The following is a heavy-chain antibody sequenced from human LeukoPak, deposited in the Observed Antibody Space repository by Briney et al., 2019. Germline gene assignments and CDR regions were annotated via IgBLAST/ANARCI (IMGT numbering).Heavy chain of an antibody. Sequence: PGGSLRLSCAASGFTVSSNCMRWVRQAPGKGLEWVSSISSSSSYIYYADSVKGRFTISRDNAKNSLYLQMNSLRAEDTAVYYCARGTGYYYDSSGYLDYWGQGTLVTVSS. D-gene: IGHD3-22*01. CDR3: ARGTGYYYDSSGYLDY. CDR2: ISSSSSYI. J-gene: IGHJ4*02. CDR1: GFTVSSNC. V-gene: IGHV3-21*01.